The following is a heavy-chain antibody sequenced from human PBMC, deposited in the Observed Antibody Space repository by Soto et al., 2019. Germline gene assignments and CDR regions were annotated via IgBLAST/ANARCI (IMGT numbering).Heavy chain of an antibody. Sequence: GGSLRLSCAASGFAFSSYGIHWVRQAPGKGLEWVALISSDGSDKYYSDSVKGRFTISRDNSKNTLYLQMNSLRTEDTAVYYCAKDQLGNGYAFDYWGQGTLVTVSS. V-gene: IGHV3-30*18. CDR3: AKDQLGNGYAFDY. J-gene: IGHJ4*02. D-gene: IGHD3-22*01. CDR2: ISSDGSDK. CDR1: GFAFSSYG.